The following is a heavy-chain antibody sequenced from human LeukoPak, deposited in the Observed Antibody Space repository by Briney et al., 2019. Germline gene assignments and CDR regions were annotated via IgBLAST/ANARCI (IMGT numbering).Heavy chain of an antibody. CDR1: GGSISSSSYY. Sequence: SETLSLTCTVSGGSISSSSYYWGWIRQPPGKGLEWIGSIYYSGSTYYNPSLKSRVTISVDTSKNQFSLKLSSVTAADTAVYYCAISPYDYGDYQPFDYWGQGTLVTVSS. V-gene: IGHV4-39*01. CDR3: AISPYDYGDYQPFDY. CDR2: IYYSGST. J-gene: IGHJ4*02. D-gene: IGHD4-17*01.